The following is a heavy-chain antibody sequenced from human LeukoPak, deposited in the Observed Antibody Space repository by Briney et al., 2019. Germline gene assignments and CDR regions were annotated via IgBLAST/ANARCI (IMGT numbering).Heavy chain of an antibody. CDR2: IYHSGST. CDR1: GGSISSGRYS. CDR3: ARHLRGRFDP. V-gene: IGHV4-30-2*01. J-gene: IGHJ5*02. D-gene: IGHD6-13*01. Sequence: SETLSLTCAVSGGSISSGRYSWSWIRQPPGKGLEWIGYIYHSGSTYYNPSLKSRVTISVDRSKNQFSLKLSSVTAADTAVYYCARHLRGRFDPWGQGTLVTVSS.